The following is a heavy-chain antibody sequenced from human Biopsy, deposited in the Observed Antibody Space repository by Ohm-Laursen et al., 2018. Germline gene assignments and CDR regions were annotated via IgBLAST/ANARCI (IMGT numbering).Heavy chain of an antibody. Sequence: TLSLTCGVSGASVKTSGYFWAWIRQRPGKGLEWIGYISYNGRTHYNPSLTSRLAISFDTSNNRISLQLRSVSVADTAVYYCVREPKTGTAEAWYFDLWGRGSPVTVPS. V-gene: IGHV4-31*11. CDR1: GASVKTSGYF. CDR3: VREPKTGTAEAWYFDL. D-gene: IGHD3-9*01. J-gene: IGHJ2*01. CDR2: ISYNGRT.